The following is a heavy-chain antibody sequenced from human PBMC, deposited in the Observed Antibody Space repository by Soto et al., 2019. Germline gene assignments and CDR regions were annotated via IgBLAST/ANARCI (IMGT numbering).Heavy chain of an antibody. CDR1: GFTFTSSA. CDR2: IVVGSGNT. Sequence: QMQLVQSGPEVKKPGTSVKVSCKASGFTFTSSAMQWVRQARGQRLEWIGWIVVGSGNTNYAQKFQERVTITRDMSTSTDYMELSSLRSEDTAVYYCAAELPYGGNSGGMDVWGQGTTVTVSS. V-gene: IGHV1-58*02. CDR3: AAELPYGGNSGGMDV. J-gene: IGHJ6*02. D-gene: IGHD4-17*01.